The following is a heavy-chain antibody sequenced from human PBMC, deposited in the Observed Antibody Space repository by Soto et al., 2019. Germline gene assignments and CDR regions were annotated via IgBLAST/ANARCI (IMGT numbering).Heavy chain of an antibody. Sequence: ASVKVSCKASGYTFTSYGISWVRQAHGQGIERMGWISAYNGNTNYAQKLQGRVTMTTDTSTSTAYMELRSLRSDDTAVYYCARVSRYCSSTSCSDYWGQGTLVTVSS. CDR3: ARVSRYCSSTSCSDY. D-gene: IGHD2-2*01. V-gene: IGHV1-18*01. J-gene: IGHJ4*02. CDR1: GYTFTSYG. CDR2: ISAYNGNT.